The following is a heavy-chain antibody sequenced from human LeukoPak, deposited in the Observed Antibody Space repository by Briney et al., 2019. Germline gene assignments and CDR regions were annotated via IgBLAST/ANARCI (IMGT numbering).Heavy chain of an antibody. CDR3: ARDPGYCSGGSCYLD. D-gene: IGHD2-15*01. J-gene: IGHJ4*02. CDR1: GCTFTGYY. Sequence: ASVKVSCKASGCTFTGYYMHWVRQAPGQGLEWMGWINPNSGGTNYAQKFQGRVTMTRDTSISTAYMELSRLRSDDTAVYYCARDPGYCSGGSCYLDWGQGTLVTASS. CDR2: INPNSGGT. V-gene: IGHV1-2*02.